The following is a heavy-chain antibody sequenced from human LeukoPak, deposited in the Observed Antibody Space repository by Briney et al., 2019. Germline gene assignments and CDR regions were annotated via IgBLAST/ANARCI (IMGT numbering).Heavy chain of an antibody. J-gene: IGHJ4*02. CDR3: AKDRERFLEWLLPHY. V-gene: IGHV3-23*01. CDR2: ISGSGGST. CDR1: GFTFSSYA. Sequence: GGSLRLSCAASGFTFSSYAMSRVRQAPGKGLEWVSAISGSGGSTYYADSVKGRFTISRDNSKNTLYLQMNSLRAEDTAVYYCAKDRERFLEWLLPHYWGQGTLVTVSS. D-gene: IGHD3-3*01.